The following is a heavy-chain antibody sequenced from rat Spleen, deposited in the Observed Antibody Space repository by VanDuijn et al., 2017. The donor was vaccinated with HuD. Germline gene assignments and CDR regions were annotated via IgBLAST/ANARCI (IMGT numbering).Heavy chain of an antibody. Sequence: EVQLVETGGGLVQPGGSLQLSCVASGFTFSGYWMYWIRQAPTKGLEWVATISYDGSSTYYRNSVKGRYTISRDNAKSTLFLQMDSLRSEDTATYYCKSHGARVSRFAYWGQGTLVTVSS. V-gene: IGHV5-29*01. CDR1: GFTFSGYW. CDR3: KSHGARVSRFAY. D-gene: IGHD1-4*01. CDR2: ISYDGSST. J-gene: IGHJ3*01.